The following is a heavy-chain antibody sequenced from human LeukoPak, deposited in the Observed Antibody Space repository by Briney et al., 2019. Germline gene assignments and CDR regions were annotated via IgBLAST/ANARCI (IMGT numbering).Heavy chain of an antibody. V-gene: IGHV4-59*01. J-gene: IGHJ3*02. CDR2: IYYSGST. Sequence: PSETLSLTCTVSGGSISSYYRSWIRQPPGKGLEGIGYIYYSGSTNYNPSLKSRVTISVDTSKNQFSLKLSSVTAADTAVYYCARSEVTYYYDSSGYSNAFDIWGQGTMVTVSS. D-gene: IGHD3-22*01. CDR3: ARSEVTYYYDSSGYSNAFDI. CDR1: GGSISSYY.